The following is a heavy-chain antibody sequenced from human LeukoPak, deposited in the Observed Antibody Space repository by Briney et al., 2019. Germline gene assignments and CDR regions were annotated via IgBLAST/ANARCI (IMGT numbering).Heavy chain of an antibody. CDR3: VRDWGYDSSGYWQKYFDT. J-gene: IGHJ4*02. Sequence: HPGGSLRLSCATSGFTFTTFWMHWVRQAPGKGLVWVSRINHDGSSTNYADSVKGRSTISRDNAKNPVYLQMNSLRAEDTAVYYCVRDWGYDSSGYWQKYFDTWGQGTLVTVSS. CDR1: GFTFTTFW. V-gene: IGHV3-74*01. D-gene: IGHD3-22*01. CDR2: INHDGSST.